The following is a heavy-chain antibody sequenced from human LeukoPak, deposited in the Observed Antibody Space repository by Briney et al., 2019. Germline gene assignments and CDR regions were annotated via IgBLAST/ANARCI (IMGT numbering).Heavy chain of an antibody. CDR1: GDSISTYY. Sequence: SETLSLTCTVSGDSISTYYWSWIRQPPGKGLEWIGNIYYSGSPNYNPSLKSRVTIPIDTSKNQFSLKLSSVTAADTAVYYCARVRGYCSSTICYRYYFDYWGQGTLVTVSS. CDR3: ARVRGYCSSTICYRYYFDY. J-gene: IGHJ4*02. D-gene: IGHD2-2*01. CDR2: IYYSGSP. V-gene: IGHV4-59*01.